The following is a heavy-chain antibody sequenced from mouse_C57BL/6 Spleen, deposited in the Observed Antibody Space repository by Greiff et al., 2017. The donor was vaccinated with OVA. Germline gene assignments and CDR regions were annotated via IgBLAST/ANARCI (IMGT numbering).Heavy chain of an antibody. V-gene: IGHV5-17*01. J-gene: IGHJ2*01. CDR1: GFTFSDYG. Sequence: DVKLVESGGGLVKPGGSLKLSCAASGFTFSDYGMHWVRQAPEKGLEWVAYISSGSSTIYYADTVKGRFTISRDNAKNTLFLQMTSLRSEDTAMYYCARPNGYYFDYGGQGTTLTVSS. CDR3: ARPNGYYFDY. CDR2: ISSGSSTI.